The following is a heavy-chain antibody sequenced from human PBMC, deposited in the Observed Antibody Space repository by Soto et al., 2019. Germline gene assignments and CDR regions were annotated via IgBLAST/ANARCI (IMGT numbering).Heavy chain of an antibody. Sequence: SGPTLVNPTATLTLTCTVSGFSLSNARMGVSWIRQPPGKALEWLAHIFSNDEKSYSTSLKSRLTISKNTSKSQVVLTMTNMDPVDTATYYCARTVEMATIYWFDPWGQGTLVTVSS. CDR1: GFSLSNARMG. CDR3: ARTVEMATIYWFDP. V-gene: IGHV2-26*01. D-gene: IGHD5-12*01. J-gene: IGHJ5*02. CDR2: IFSNDEK.